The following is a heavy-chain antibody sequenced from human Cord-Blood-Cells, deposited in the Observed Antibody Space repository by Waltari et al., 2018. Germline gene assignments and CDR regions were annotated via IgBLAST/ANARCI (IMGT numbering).Heavy chain of an antibody. CDR1: GGSISSSSYY. J-gene: IGHJ3*02. V-gene: IGHV4-39*01. Sequence: QLQLQESGPGLVKPSETLSLTCTVSGGSISSSSYYWGWIRQPPGKGLEWIGSIYYSGITYYNPSLKSRVTISVDTSKNQFSLKLSSVTAADTAVYYCARNYCSSTSCDAFDIWGQGTMVTVSS. D-gene: IGHD2-2*01. CDR2: IYYSGIT. CDR3: ARNYCSSTSCDAFDI.